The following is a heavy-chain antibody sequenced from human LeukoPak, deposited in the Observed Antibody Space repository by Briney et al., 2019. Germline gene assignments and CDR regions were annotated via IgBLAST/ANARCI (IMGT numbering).Heavy chain of an antibody. CDR1: GGTFSSYA. V-gene: IGHV1-69*13. CDR3: ASSPRLVAHFDY. Sequence: SVKVSCKASGGTFSSYAISWVRQALGQGLEWMGGIIPIFGTANYAQKFQGRVTITADESTSTAYLELSSLRSEDTAVYYCASSPRLVAHFDYWGQGALVTVSS. CDR2: IIPIFGTA. D-gene: IGHD2-8*02. J-gene: IGHJ4*02.